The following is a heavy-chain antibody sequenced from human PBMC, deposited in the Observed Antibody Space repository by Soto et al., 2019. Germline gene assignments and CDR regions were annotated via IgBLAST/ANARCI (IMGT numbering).Heavy chain of an antibody. CDR3: ARQWELTADS. J-gene: IGHJ4*02. CDR2: LYYDGGT. Sequence: TSETLSLTCTVSGGSISRSGLYWGWIRQPPGKGLEWIGSLYYDGGTYYNPSLESRVTMSVDTSKNQFSLKLSSVTAADTAVYYCARQWELTADSWGQGTLVTVSS. V-gene: IGHV4-39*01. CDR1: GGSISRSGLY. D-gene: IGHD1-26*01.